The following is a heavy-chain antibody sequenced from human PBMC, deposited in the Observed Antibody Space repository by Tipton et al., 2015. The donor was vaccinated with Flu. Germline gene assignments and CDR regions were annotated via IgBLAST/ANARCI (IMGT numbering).Heavy chain of an antibody. J-gene: IGHJ4*02. CDR2: ISRTGST. CDR3: ARDGDSICSSGRCFDY. D-gene: IGHD2-15*01. Sequence: TLSLTCAVSGDSISSDYYWGWIRQFPGKGLEWIGSISRTGSTNYNPSLTSRVTISIDTSKNEFSLKLTSVTAADTAVYYCARDGDSICSSGRCFDYWGRGIVVTVTS. CDR1: GDSISSDYY. V-gene: IGHV4-38-2*02.